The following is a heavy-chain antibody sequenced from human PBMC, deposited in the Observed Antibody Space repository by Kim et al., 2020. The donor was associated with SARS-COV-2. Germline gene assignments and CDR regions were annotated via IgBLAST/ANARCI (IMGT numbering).Heavy chain of an antibody. J-gene: IGHJ6*02. CDR2: ISGSGGST. Sequence: GGSLRLSCAASGFTFSSYAMSWVRQAPGKGLEWVSAISGSGGSTYYADSVKGRFTISRDNSKNTLYLQMNSLRAEDTAVYYCAKFIGERYSSGWYNYYYGMDVWGQGTTVTVSS. V-gene: IGHV3-23*01. CDR3: AKFIGERYSSGWYNYYYGMDV. CDR1: GFTFSSYA. D-gene: IGHD6-19*01.